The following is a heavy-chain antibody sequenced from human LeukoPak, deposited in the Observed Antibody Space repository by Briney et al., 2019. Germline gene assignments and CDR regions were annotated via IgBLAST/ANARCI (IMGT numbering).Heavy chain of an antibody. Sequence: GGSLRLSCSGSGFTFGGYAVSWFRQVPGKGLEWVGFIGSKGFGGTTEFAATVKGRFSISRDDSKGIAYLQMNSLKSEDTAVYFCSKISTWPRGFDFWGQGTLVTVSS. CDR3: SKISTWPRGFDF. V-gene: IGHV3-49*03. J-gene: IGHJ4*02. CDR1: GFTFGGYA. CDR2: IGSKGFGGTT.